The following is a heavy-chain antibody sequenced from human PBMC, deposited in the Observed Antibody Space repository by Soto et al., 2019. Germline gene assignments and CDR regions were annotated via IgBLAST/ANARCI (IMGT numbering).Heavy chain of an antibody. V-gene: IGHV1-69*02. Sequence: QVQLVQSGAEVKKPGSSVKVSCKASGGTFSRYTINWVRQAPGQGLEWMGRIIPIAAIANYTQKFQGRVTITVDKSSTTAYMELSSPRSDDTAVYYCARGSTIVRGAPSWFDPWGQGTLVTVSS. J-gene: IGHJ5*02. CDR3: ARGSTIVRGAPSWFDP. D-gene: IGHD3-10*01. CDR2: IIPIAAIA. CDR1: GGTFSRYT.